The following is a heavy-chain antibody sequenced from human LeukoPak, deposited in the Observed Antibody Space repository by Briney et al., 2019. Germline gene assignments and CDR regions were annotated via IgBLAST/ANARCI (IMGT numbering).Heavy chain of an antibody. Sequence: SETLSLTCTVSGGSISSYYWSWIRQPPGKGLEWIGYIYYSGSTNYNPSLKSRVTISVDTSKNQFSLKLSSVTAADTAVYYCAGYSSSWWGPPKPHWCDPGGQGPLVRVSS. J-gene: IGHJ5*02. V-gene: IGHV4-59*08. CDR1: GGSISSYY. CDR3: AGYSSSWWGPPKPHWCDP. D-gene: IGHD6-13*01. CDR2: IYYSGST.